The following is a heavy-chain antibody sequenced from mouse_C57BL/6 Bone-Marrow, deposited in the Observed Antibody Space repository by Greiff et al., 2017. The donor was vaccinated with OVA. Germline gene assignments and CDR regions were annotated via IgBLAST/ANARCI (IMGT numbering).Heavy chain of an antibody. V-gene: IGHV5-4*01. CDR2: ISDGGSYT. CDR3: ARSFYWYFDV. CDR1: GFTFSSYA. J-gene: IGHJ1*03. Sequence: DVQLVESGGGLVKPGGSLKLSCAASGFTFSSYAMSWVRQTPEKRLEWVATISDGGSYTYYPDNVKGRFTISRDNAKNNLYLQMSHLKSEDTAMYYCARSFYWYFDVWGTGTTVTVSS.